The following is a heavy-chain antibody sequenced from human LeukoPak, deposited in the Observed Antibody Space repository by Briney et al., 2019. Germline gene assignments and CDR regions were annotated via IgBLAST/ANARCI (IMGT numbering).Heavy chain of an antibody. CDR2: ISWNSGGI. CDR3: AEDIGPTEYSSPYFDY. J-gene: IGHJ4*02. V-gene: IGHV3-9*01. CDR1: AFTFDDYA. D-gene: IGHD6-6*01. Sequence: PGGSLRLSCAASAFTFDDYAMHLVRQAPGKGLEWVSGISWNSGGIGYADSVKGRFTISRDNAKNSLYLQMNSLRAEDTALYYCAEDIGPTEYSSPYFDYWGQGTLVTVSS.